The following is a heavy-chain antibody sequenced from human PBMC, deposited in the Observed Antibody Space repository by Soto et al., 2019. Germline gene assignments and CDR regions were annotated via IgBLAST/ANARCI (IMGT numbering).Heavy chain of an antibody. CDR2: IRNKANRYTT. V-gene: IGHV3-72*01. CDR3: TRVRSSSWGLDAFDM. CDR1: GFTFSDYY. J-gene: IGHJ3*02. Sequence: EVQLVESGGDLVQPGGSLRLSCAASGFTFSDYYMDWVRQAPGKGLEWVGRIRNKANRYTTEYAASVKGRFIISRDDSKNSLYQQMNSLETEDTALYYCTRVRSSSWGLDAFDMWGQGTMVTVSS. D-gene: IGHD6-13*01.